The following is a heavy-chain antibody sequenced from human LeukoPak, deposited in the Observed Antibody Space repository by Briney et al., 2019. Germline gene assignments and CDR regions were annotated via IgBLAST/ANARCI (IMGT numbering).Heavy chain of an antibody. CDR1: GGSISSYY. J-gene: IGHJ4*02. CDR2: IYYSGST. V-gene: IGHV4-59*01. Sequence: PSETLSLTCTVSGGSISSYYWSWIRQPLGKGLEWIGYIYYSGSTNYNPSLKSRVTISVDTSKNQFSLKLSSVTAADTAVYYCTRVRAVAGTIYYFDYWGQGTLVTVSS. D-gene: IGHD6-19*01. CDR3: TRVRAVAGTIYYFDY.